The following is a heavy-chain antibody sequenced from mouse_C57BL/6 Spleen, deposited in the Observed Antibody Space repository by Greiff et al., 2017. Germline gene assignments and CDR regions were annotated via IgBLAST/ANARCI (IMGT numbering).Heavy chain of an antibody. Sequence: QVQLQQPGAELVRPGSSVKLSCKASGYTFTSYWMHWVKQRPIQGLEWIGNIDPSDSETHYNQKFKDKATLTVDKSSSTAYMQLSSLTSEDSAVXYCARNGNYERGAMDYWGQGTSVTVSS. CDR3: ARNGNYERGAMDY. V-gene: IGHV1-52*01. CDR1: GYTFTSYW. J-gene: IGHJ4*01. D-gene: IGHD2-1*01. CDR2: IDPSDSET.